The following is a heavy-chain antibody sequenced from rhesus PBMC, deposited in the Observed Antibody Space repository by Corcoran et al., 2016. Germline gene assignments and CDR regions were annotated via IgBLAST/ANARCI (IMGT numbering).Heavy chain of an antibody. D-gene: IGHD4-23*01. V-gene: IGHV4S11*01. Sequence: QVQLQVSGPGLVKPSQTLSFTCAFSGGPISSYYWTWIRHALVTGPEWIGYILGSGQPYYSPSRKSRVTQSVNPSKSHYSLKLSSVTAADTAVYYCARINTVTAHFDYWGQGVLVTVSS. CDR1: GGPISSYY. CDR2: ILGSGQP. CDR3: ARINTVTAHFDY. J-gene: IGHJ4*01.